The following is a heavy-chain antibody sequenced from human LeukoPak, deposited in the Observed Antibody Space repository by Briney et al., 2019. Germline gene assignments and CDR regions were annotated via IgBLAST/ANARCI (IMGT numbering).Heavy chain of an antibody. V-gene: IGHV4-59*01. CDR3: ARGSGYYYYYMDV. Sequence: NTSETLSLTCTVSGGSISSYYWSWIRQSPGKGLEWIGYIYYSGSTNYNPSLKSRVTISVDTSKNQFSLKLSSVTAADTAVYYCARGSGYYYYYMDVWGKGTTVTVSS. CDR1: GGSISSYY. J-gene: IGHJ6*03. D-gene: IGHD7-27*01. CDR2: IYYSGST.